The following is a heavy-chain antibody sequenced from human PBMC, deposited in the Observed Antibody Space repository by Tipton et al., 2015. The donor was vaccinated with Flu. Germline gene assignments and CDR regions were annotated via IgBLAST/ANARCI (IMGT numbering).Heavy chain of an antibody. D-gene: IGHD5-12*01. CDR2: ISTSGST. CDR3: ARDLRGYSGYTGGDAFDM. J-gene: IGHJ3*02. CDR1: GGSISSSY. Sequence: LSLTCTVSGGSISSSYWSWIGRISTSGSTNYNASLESRVTMSRDTSKNHFSLRLSSATAADTALYYCARDLRGYSGYTGGDAFDMWGQGIMVTVSS. V-gene: IGHV4-4*07.